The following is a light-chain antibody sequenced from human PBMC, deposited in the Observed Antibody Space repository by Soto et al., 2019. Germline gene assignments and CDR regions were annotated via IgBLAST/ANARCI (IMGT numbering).Light chain of an antibody. V-gene: IGKV3-11*01. CDR3: QQRGSWPQLT. Sequence: DIVLTQSPATLSLSPGEKATLSCSASQSVDSSLAWFQQKPGQAPRLLIYDASNRATGIPARFSGSGSGTDFTLSISSLDPEDFAVYYCQQRGSWPQLTFGGGTKVDIK. CDR1: QSVDSS. CDR2: DAS. J-gene: IGKJ4*01.